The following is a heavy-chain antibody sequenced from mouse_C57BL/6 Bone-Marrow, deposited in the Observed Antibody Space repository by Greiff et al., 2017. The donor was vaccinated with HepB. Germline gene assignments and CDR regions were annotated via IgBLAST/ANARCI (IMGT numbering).Heavy chain of an antibody. CDR2: ISNGGGST. CDR3: ARHYYGSSYYYYAMDY. J-gene: IGHJ4*01. CDR1: GFTFSDYY. D-gene: IGHD1-1*01. V-gene: IGHV5-12*01. Sequence: EVKLVESGGGLVQPGGSLKLSCAASGFTFSDYYMYWVRQTPEKRLEWVAYISNGGGSTYYPDTVKGRFTISRDNAKNTLYLQMSRLKSEDTAMYYCARHYYGSSYYYYAMDYWGQGTSVTVSS.